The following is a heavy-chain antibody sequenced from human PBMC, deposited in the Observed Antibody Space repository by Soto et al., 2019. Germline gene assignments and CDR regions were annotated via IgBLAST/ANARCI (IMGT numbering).Heavy chain of an antibody. CDR3: ARELGIALYYYYGMDV. D-gene: IGHD6-13*01. V-gene: IGHV3-7*03. J-gene: IGHJ6*02. CDR1: GFTFSSYW. Sequence: PGGSLRLSCAASGFTFSSYWMSWVRQAPGKGLEWVANIKQDGSEKYYVDSVKGRFTISRDNAKNSLYLQMNSLRAEDTAVYYCARELGIALYYYYGMDVWGQGXKVTVYS. CDR2: IKQDGSEK.